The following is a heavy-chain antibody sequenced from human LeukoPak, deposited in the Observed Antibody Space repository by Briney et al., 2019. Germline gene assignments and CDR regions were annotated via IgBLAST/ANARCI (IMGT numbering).Heavy chain of an antibody. CDR3: ARDPGSWGGYYNWFDP. V-gene: IGHV4-4*07. D-gene: IGHD3-3*01. J-gene: IGHJ5*02. Sequence: PSETLSLTCTVSGGSISSYCWSWIRQPAGKGLEWIGRIYTSGSTTYNPSLKSRVTMSVDTSKNQFSLKLSSVTAADTAVYYCARDPGSWGGYYNWFDPWGQGTLVTVSS. CDR1: GGSISSYC. CDR2: IYTSGST.